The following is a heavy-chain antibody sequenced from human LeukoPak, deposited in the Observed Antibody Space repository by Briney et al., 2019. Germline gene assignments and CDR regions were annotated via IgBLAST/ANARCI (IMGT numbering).Heavy chain of an antibody. D-gene: IGHD3-16*01. Sequence: SETLSLTCTVSGGSISGYYWTWIRQPPGEALEYIGCIYYPGSTNYNPSLNSRVTISVDTSKNQFALKLSSVTAADTAVYYCARVVGGVGLDYWGQGTLVTVSS. CDR3: ARVVGGVGLDY. V-gene: IGHV4-59*01. CDR1: GGSISGYY. CDR2: IYYPGST. J-gene: IGHJ4*02.